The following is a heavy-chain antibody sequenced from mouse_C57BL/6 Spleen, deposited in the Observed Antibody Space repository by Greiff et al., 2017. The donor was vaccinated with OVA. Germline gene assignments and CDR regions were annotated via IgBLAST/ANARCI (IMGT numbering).Heavy chain of an antibody. Sequence: EVHLVESEGGLVQPGSSMKLSCTASGFTFSDYYMAWVRQVPEKGLEWVANINYDGSSTYYLDSLKSRFIISRDNAKNILYLQMSSLKSEDTATYYCARGSWGNYFDYWGQGTTLTVSS. CDR2: INYDGSST. J-gene: IGHJ2*01. CDR1: GFTFSDYY. V-gene: IGHV5-16*01. CDR3: ARGSWGNYFDY.